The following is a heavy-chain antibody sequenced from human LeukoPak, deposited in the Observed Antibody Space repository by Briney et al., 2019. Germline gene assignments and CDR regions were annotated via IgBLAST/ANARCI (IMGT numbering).Heavy chain of an antibody. CDR2: ISAYNGNT. V-gene: IGHV1-18*01. CDR1: GYTFTSYG. D-gene: IGHD5-18*01. Sequence: GASVKVSCKASGYTFTSYGISWVRQAPGQGLEWMGWISAYNGNTNYAQKLQGRVTMTTDTSTSTAYMELRSLRSDDTAVYYCARARYVDTAMPGGGGSGYWGQGTLVTVSS. CDR3: ARARYVDTAMPGGGGSGY. J-gene: IGHJ4*02.